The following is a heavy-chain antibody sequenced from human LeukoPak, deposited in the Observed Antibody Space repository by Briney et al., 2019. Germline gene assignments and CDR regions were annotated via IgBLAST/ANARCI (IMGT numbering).Heavy chain of an antibody. CDR3: ARRVIMSAAGVPDTWLDP. J-gene: IGHJ5*02. CDR2: ISYSGGT. CDR1: GGSISNYY. V-gene: IGHV4-59*08. D-gene: IGHD2-8*01. Sequence: SETLSLTCTVSGGSISNYYWNWIRQPPGKGLEWVGHISYSGGTKYNPSLQSRVTISIDASKNQFSLNLSSVTAADTAVYYCARRVIMSAAGVPDTWLDPWGQGILVTVSS.